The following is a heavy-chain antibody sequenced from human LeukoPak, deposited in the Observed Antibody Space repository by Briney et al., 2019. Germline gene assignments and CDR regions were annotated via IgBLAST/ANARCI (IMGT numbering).Heavy chain of an antibody. Sequence: ASVKVSCKASGYSFTSYYIHWVRQAPGQGLEWMGIINPSGGSTSYAPKFQGRVTMTRDTSTSTVYMELSSLRSEDTAAYYCARDIYTSGSLGYWGQGTLVTVSS. CDR2: INPSGGST. V-gene: IGHV1-46*01. CDR3: ARDIYTSGSLGY. D-gene: IGHD3-10*01. J-gene: IGHJ4*02. CDR1: GYSFTSYY.